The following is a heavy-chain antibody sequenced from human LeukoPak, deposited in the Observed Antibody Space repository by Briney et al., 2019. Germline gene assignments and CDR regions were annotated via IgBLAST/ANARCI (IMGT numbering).Heavy chain of an antibody. J-gene: IGHJ6*02. V-gene: IGHV3-74*01. Sequence: GGSLRLSCAASGFTFSSYWMHWVRQAPGKGLVWVSRINSDGSSTIYADSVKGRFTVSRDNAKNTLYLQMNSLRAEDTAVYYCASVRPGSTTNGNYGMDVWGQGTTVTVSS. CDR2: INSDGSST. CDR3: ASVRPGSTTNGNYGMDV. D-gene: IGHD2-2*01. CDR1: GFTFSSYW.